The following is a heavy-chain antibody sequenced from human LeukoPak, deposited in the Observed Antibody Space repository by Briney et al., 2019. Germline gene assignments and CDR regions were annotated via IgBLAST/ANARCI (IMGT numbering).Heavy chain of an antibody. CDR3: ARADILTGYPFDY. J-gene: IGHJ4*02. D-gene: IGHD3-9*01. Sequence: SETLSLTCTVSGGSISSGSYYWSWIRQPAGKGLGWIGRIYGSGSTNYNPSLKSRVSISVDTSKNQFSLKLSSVTATDTAVYYCARADILTGYPFDYWGQGTLVTVSS. V-gene: IGHV4-61*02. CDR1: GGSISSGSYY. CDR2: IYGSGST.